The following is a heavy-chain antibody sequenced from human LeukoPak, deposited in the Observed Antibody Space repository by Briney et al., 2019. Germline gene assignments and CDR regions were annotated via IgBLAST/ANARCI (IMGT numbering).Heavy chain of an antibody. CDR1: GFTFTSYW. Sequence: GGSLRLSCVASGFTFTSYWMHWVRQAPGKGLVWVSRINTDGTTTNYADSVKGRFTISRDNSKNTLYLQMNSLRAEDTAIYYCAKQLAGYGDYYYYYMDVWSKGTTVTVSS. D-gene: IGHD1-1*01. J-gene: IGHJ6*03. CDR2: INTDGTTT. V-gene: IGHV3-74*01. CDR3: AKQLAGYGDYYYYYMDV.